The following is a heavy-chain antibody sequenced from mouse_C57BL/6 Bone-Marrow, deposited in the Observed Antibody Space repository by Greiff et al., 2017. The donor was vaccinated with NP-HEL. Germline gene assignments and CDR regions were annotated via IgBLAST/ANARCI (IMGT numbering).Heavy chain of an antibody. Sequence: DVHLVESGGGLVKPGGSLKLSCAASGFTFSDYGMHWVRQAPEKGLEWVAYISSGSSTIYYADTVKGRFTITRDNAKNTLFLQMTSLRSEDTAMYYCATITTVVDWGQGTTLTVSS. V-gene: IGHV5-17*01. CDR3: ATITTVVD. J-gene: IGHJ2*01. D-gene: IGHD1-1*01. CDR2: ISSGSSTI. CDR1: GFTFSDYG.